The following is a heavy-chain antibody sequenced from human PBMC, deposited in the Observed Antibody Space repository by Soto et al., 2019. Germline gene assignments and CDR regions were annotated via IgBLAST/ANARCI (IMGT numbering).Heavy chain of an antibody. D-gene: IGHD6-6*01. Sequence: SETLSLTCTVSGGSISSGGYYWSWIRQHPGKGLEWIGYIYYSGSTYYNPSLKSRVTISVDASKNQFSLKLSSVTAADTAVYYCARDRSPAGGSSSGFDYWGQGTLVTVSS. CDR2: IYYSGST. J-gene: IGHJ4*02. CDR3: ARDRSPAGGSSSGFDY. CDR1: GGSISSGGYY. V-gene: IGHV4-31*03.